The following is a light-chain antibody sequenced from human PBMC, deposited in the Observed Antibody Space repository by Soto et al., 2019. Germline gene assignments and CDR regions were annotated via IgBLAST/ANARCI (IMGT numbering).Light chain of an antibody. CDR2: AAS. CDR1: QSISSY. J-gene: IGKJ5*01. CDR3: QQYNNWPYS. Sequence: DIQMTQSPSSVSASVGDRVTITCRASQSISSYLNWYQQKPGKAPKLLIYAASSLQSGVPSRFSGSGSGTDFTLTISGLQSEDSAVYFCQQYNNWPYSFGQGTRLEIK. V-gene: IGKV1-39*01.